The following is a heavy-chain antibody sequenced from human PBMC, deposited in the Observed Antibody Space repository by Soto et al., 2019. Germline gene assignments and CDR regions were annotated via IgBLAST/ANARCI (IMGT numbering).Heavy chain of an antibody. CDR2: TYYRSKWYN. V-gene: IGHV6-1*01. CDR3: ARAHSNYGANYYCYGMDV. D-gene: IGHD4-4*01. J-gene: IGHJ6*02. Sequence: PTLSLSGAISGDSVSRNSAAWNWIRQSPSRGLEWLGRTYYRSKWYNDYAVSVKSRITINPDTSKNQFSLQLNSVTPEDTAVYYCARAHSNYGANYYCYGMDVWGQGTTVTVSS. CDR1: GDSVSRNSAA.